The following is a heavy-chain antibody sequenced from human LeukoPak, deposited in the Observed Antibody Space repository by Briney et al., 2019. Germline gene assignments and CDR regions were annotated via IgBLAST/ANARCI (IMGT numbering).Heavy chain of an antibody. J-gene: IGHJ4*02. Sequence: GGSLRLSCAASGFIFSSYGMSWVRQAPGKGLEWVSGISYTGANTFHADSVKGRFTISRDNSRNTLSLQMDSLRVEDTAIYYCAKGMATIRGALHYWGQGTLVTVSS. CDR1: GFIFSSYG. D-gene: IGHD5-12*01. CDR2: ISYTGANT. CDR3: AKGMATIRGALHY. V-gene: IGHV3-23*01.